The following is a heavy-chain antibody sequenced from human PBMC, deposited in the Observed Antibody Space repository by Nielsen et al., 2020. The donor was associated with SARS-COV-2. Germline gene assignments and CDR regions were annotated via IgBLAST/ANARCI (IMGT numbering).Heavy chain of an antibody. D-gene: IGHD6-19*01. V-gene: IGHV3-23*01. J-gene: IGHJ6*02. CDR2: IGVSGVGT. Sequence: GGSLRLSCAASGFTFSNFAMNWVRQAPGKGLEWVSTIGVSGVGTYYADSLKGRFTISRDNSKNTLYLQMNSLGADDTAIYYCTRRVAGGTMDVWGQGTTVTVSS. CDR3: TRRVAGGTMDV. CDR1: GFTFSNFA.